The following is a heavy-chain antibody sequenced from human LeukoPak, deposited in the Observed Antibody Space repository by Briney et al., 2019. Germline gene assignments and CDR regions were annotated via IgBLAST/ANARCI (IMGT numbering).Heavy chain of an antibody. V-gene: IGHV3-15*01. J-gene: IGHJ4*02. D-gene: IGHD6-13*01. Sequence: GGSLRLSCVASGFTFTNAWMSWVRQAPGKGPEWIGRIKGKSNGEKTDYAAPVKGRFTISRDDAKNSLFLQMNSLRAEDTAVYYCARDLARDSSSWGGLDYWGQGTLVTVSS. CDR3: ARDLARDSSSWGGLDY. CDR1: GFTFTNAW. CDR2: IKGKSNGEKT.